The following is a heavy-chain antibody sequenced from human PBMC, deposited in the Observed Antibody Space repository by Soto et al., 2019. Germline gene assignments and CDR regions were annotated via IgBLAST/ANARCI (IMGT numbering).Heavy chain of an antibody. Sequence: SETLSLTCSVSGGSMSKFYWSWIRKTAGKGLEWMGRVYATGTSDYNPSLRSRIAMSVDISKKTFSLRLRSVTAADTGVYYCVRDGSKTLRDCFDPWGQGILVTVSS. CDR3: VRDGSKTLRDCFDP. J-gene: IGHJ5*02. D-gene: IGHD4-17*01. V-gene: IGHV4-4*07. CDR2: VYATGTS. CDR1: GGSMSKFY.